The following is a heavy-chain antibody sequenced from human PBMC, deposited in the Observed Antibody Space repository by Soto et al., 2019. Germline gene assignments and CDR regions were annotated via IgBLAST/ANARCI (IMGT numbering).Heavy chain of an antibody. CDR3: ARCIGGRLPAAIERYYYDSSGGYWYFDL. V-gene: IGHV3-33*01. J-gene: IGHJ2*01. Sequence: GGSLRLSCAASGFTFSSYGMHWVRQAPGKGLEWVAVIWYDGSNKYYADSVKGRFTISRDNSKNTLYLQMNSLRAEDTAVYYCARCIGGRLPAAIERYYYDSSGGYWYFDLWGRGTLVTVSS. CDR1: GFTFSSYG. D-gene: IGHD3-22*01. CDR2: IWYDGSNK.